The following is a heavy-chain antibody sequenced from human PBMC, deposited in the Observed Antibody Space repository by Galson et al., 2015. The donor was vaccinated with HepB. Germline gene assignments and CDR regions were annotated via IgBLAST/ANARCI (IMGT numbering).Heavy chain of an antibody. CDR1: GYTLTELS. D-gene: IGHD6-13*01. Sequence: SVKVSCKVSGYTLTELSMHWVRQAPGKGLEWMGGFDPEDGETIYAQKFQGRVTMTEDTSTDTAYMELSSLRSEDTAVYYCATVSRIAAAALDYWGQGTLVTVSS. J-gene: IGHJ4*02. CDR3: ATVSRIAAAALDY. V-gene: IGHV1-24*01. CDR2: FDPEDGET.